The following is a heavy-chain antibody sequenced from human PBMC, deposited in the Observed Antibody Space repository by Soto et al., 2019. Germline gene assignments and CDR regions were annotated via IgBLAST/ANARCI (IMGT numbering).Heavy chain of an antibody. CDR2: ISGRGDST. Sequence: VQLLESGGGLVQPGGSLRLSCAASGFTFSSYAINWVRQAPGKGLEWVSTISGRGDSTYYADSVKGRFTISRDNSKNPLYLQMNSLRAAETAVYYCAKAAYDYVWGSYRYDYWGQGTLVTVSS. J-gene: IGHJ4*02. V-gene: IGHV3-23*01. CDR3: AKAAYDYVWGSYRYDY. D-gene: IGHD3-16*02. CDR1: GFTFSSYA.